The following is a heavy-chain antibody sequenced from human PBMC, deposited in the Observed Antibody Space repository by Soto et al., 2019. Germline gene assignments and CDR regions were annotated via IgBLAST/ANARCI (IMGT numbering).Heavy chain of an antibody. CDR2: IRSKGYSYAT. V-gene: IGHV3-73*01. Sequence: EVQLVESGGGLVQPGGSLKVSCAASGFIFSASGMHWVRQAPRKGLEWVGRIRSKGYSYATAYGASVKGRFTISRDDSKNTAYLQMNSLEVEDTAVYYCTRRAEGGMDVWGQGTTVTVSS. CDR3: TRRAEGGMDV. CDR1: GFIFSASG. J-gene: IGHJ6*02.